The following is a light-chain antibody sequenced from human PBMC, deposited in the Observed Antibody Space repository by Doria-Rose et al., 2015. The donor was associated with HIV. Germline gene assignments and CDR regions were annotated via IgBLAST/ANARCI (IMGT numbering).Light chain of an antibody. CDR3: QQYYDTPS. Sequence: DIRVTQSPESLGMSLGERATLNCKSNQSLLYTSKNYLAWYQQKPGQPPKLLIYWASTRQSGVPARFIGSGSGTDFTLTISSLEAEDVAVYYCQQYYDTPSFGPGTTVDIK. J-gene: IGKJ3*01. CDR1: QSLLYTSKNY. CDR2: WAS. V-gene: IGKV4-1*01.